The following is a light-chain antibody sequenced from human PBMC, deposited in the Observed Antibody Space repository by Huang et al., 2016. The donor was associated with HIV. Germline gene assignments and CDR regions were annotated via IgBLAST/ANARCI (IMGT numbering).Light chain of an antibody. CDR1: AGVSNN. CDR3: QHYNNWPPWT. J-gene: IGKJ1*01. CDR2: GAS. V-gene: IGKV3D-15*01. Sequence: IVMTQSPVTLSVSPGERATLSCRASAGVSNNVAWYQQRPGQTPRLRIHGASTRHTGVPAKLSGRGSGTEFTLTITNRQPEDSAVYYCQHYNNWPPWTFGPGTQVEI.